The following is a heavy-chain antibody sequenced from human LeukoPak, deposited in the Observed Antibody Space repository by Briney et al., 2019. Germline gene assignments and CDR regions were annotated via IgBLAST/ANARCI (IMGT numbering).Heavy chain of an antibody. CDR3: AKDLDCSSTSCYSGGYCGGDCLDY. CDR2: ISGSGGST. CDR1: GFTFSSYA. J-gene: IGHJ4*02. Sequence: GGSLRLSCAASGFTFSSYAMSWVRQAPGKGLEWVSAISGSGGSTYYADSVEGRITISRDNSKNTLYLQMNSLRAEDTAVYYCAKDLDCSSTSCYSGGYCGGDCLDYWGQGTLVTVSS. V-gene: IGHV3-23*01. D-gene: IGHD2-2*01.